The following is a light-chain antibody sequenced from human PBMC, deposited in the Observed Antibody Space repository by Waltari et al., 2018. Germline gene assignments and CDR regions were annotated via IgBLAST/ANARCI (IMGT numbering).Light chain of an antibody. CDR3: QQYGSSPYT. Sequence: EIVLTQSPGTLSLSPGERATLSCRASQGVRSSYFAWYQQKPGQAPRLLIYGASSRATGIPDRFSGSGSGIDFTLTISRLEPEDSAVYYCQQYGSSPYTFGQGTKVEIK. J-gene: IGKJ2*01. V-gene: IGKV3-20*01. CDR2: GAS. CDR1: QGVRSSY.